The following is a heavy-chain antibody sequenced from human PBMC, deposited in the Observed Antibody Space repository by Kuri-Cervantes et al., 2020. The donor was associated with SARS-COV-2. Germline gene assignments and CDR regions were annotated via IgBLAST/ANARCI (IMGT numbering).Heavy chain of an antibody. CDR2: IKQDGSEK. CDR1: GFTLRSYS. V-gene: IGHV3-7*01. CDR3: ARGRQWLALYYFDY. J-gene: IGHJ4*02. D-gene: IGHD6-19*01. Sequence: GESLKISCAASGFTLRSYSMNWVRQAPGKGLEWVANIKQDGSEKYYVDSVKGRFTISRDNAKNSLYLQMNSLRAEDTAVYYCARGRQWLALYYFDYWGQGTLVTVSS.